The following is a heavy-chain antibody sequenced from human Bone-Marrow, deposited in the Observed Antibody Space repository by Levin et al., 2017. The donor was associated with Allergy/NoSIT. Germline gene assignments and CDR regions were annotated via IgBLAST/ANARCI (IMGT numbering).Heavy chain of an antibody. CDR1: GFIFSDYY. CDR2: ICSNGNII. Sequence: GGSLRLSCGASGFIFSDYYLTWIRQAPGKGLDWVSYICSNGNIISYAHSVKGRFTISRDNAKNSLFLQMNSLRVDDTAVYYCAATKVAAAGTLWAMDVWGQGTTVTVS. CDR3: AATKVAAAGTLWAMDV. D-gene: IGHD6-13*01. V-gene: IGHV3-11*01. J-gene: IGHJ6*02.